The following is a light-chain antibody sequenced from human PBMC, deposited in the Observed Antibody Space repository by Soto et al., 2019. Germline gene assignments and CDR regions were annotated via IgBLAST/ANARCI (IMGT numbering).Light chain of an antibody. J-gene: IGKJ2*01. CDR3: QQYNHWTRYT. V-gene: IGKV3-15*01. CDR2: GAS. Sequence: EIVMTQSPATLSVSPGERDTLSCRASQSVSSNLAWYQQKPGQAPRLLIYGASTRATGIPARFIGSGSGTEFTLTISSLKSEDCAVYYCQQYNHWTRYTFGQGTKLETK. CDR1: QSVSSN.